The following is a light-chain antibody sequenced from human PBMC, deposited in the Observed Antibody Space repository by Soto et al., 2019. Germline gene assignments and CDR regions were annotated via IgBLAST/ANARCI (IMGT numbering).Light chain of an antibody. Sequence: EIVLTQSPGTLSLSPGERATLSCWASQSVSSNSLAWYQQKPGQAPRLLIYGASTRATGIPDRFSGGGSGTHFTLAISRLEPEDFAVYYCQHYGSSLLTFGPGTKVDIK. J-gene: IGKJ3*01. V-gene: IGKV3-20*01. CDR3: QHYGSSLLT. CDR2: GAS. CDR1: QSVSSNS.